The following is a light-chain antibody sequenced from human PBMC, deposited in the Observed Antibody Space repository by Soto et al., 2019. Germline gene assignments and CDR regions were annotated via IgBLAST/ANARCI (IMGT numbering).Light chain of an antibody. CDR3: QHYGSSPLFP. J-gene: IGKJ3*01. V-gene: IGKV3-20*01. Sequence: EIVLTQSPGTLSLSPGERATLSCRASQSVSSGYLAWYQQKPGQAPRLLIYVASSRATAIPDRFSGSGSGTDFTLTINRLEPEHFAVYYCQHYGSSPLFPFGPGTKVDIK. CDR1: QSVSSGY. CDR2: VAS.